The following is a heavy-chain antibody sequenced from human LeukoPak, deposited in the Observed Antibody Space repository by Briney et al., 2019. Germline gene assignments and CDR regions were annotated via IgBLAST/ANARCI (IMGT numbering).Heavy chain of an antibody. J-gene: IGHJ4*02. CDR2: IYPRDGST. V-gene: IGHV1-46*01. CDR1: GYTFTSNY. Sequence: ASVKVSCKASGYTFTSNYIHWVRQAPGQGLEWMGMIYPRDGSTSCAQKFQGRVTVTRDTSTSTVHMELSGLRSEDTDVYYCARDQEGFDYWGQGTLVTVSS. CDR3: ARDQEGFDY.